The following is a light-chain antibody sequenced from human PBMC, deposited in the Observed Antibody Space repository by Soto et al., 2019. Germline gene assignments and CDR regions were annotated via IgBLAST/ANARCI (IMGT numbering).Light chain of an antibody. CDR1: SSDVGGYNY. Sequence: QSALTQPPSSSGSPGQSVTISCTGTSSDVGGYNYVSWYQQHPGKAPKLMIYEVSKQPSGVPDRFSGSKSGNTASLTVSGLQVEDEADYYCSSFEASNNLLFGGGTKVTVL. V-gene: IGLV2-8*01. CDR2: EVS. CDR3: SSFEASNNLL. J-gene: IGLJ2*01.